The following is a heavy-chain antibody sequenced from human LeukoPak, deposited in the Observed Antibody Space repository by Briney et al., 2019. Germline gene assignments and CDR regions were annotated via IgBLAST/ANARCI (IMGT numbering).Heavy chain of an antibody. CDR2: INPNSGGT. J-gene: IGHJ4*02. CDR3: ARGEVVVVAATILTSFDY. V-gene: IGHV1-2*02. CDR1: GYTFTGYY. Sequence: ASVKVSCKASGYTFTGYYMHWVRQAPGQGLEWMGWINPNSGGTNYAQKFQGRVTMTRDTSISTAYMELSRLRSDDTAVYYCARGEVVVVAATILTSFDYWGQGTLVTVSS. D-gene: IGHD2-15*01.